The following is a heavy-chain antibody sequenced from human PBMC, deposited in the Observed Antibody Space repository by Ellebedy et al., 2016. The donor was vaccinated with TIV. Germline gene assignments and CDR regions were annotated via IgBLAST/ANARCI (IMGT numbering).Heavy chain of an antibody. CDR3: ARGGPPPQTAGTGLYYYYYGMDV. CDR1: GFTFSSYA. Sequence: GESLKISXAASGFTFSSYAMSWVRQAPGKGLEWVSAISGSGGSTYYADSVKGRFTISRDNSKNTLYLQMNSLRAEDTAVYYCARGGPPPQTAGTGLYYYYYGMDVWGQGTTVTVSS. V-gene: IGHV3-23*01. D-gene: IGHD6-19*01. J-gene: IGHJ6*02. CDR2: ISGSGGST.